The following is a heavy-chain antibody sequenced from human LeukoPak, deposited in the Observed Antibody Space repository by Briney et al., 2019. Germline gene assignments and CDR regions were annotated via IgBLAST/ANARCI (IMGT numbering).Heavy chain of an antibody. Sequence: QPGGSLRLSCAASGFTFSSYEMNWVRQAPGKGLEWVSYISSSGSTIYYADSVKGRFTISRDNAKNSLYLQMNSLRAEDTAVYYCARDFPYCNDEQCSFNMDVWGKGTTVIVSS. CDR1: GFTFSSYE. V-gene: IGHV3-48*03. CDR2: ISSSGSTI. D-gene: IGHD2/OR15-2a*01. CDR3: ARDFPYCNDEQCSFNMDV. J-gene: IGHJ6*04.